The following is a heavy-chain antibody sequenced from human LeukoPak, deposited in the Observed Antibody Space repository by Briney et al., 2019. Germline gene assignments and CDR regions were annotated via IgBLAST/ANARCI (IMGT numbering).Heavy chain of an antibody. J-gene: IGHJ4*02. CDR3: AGRVLWFGTIDY. Sequence: SETLSLTCTVSGGSISSSSYYWGWIRQPPGKGLEWIGSIYYSGSTYYNPSLKSRVTISVDTSKNQFSLKLSSVTAADTAVYYCAGRVLWFGTIDYWGQGTLVTVSS. V-gene: IGHV4-39*01. D-gene: IGHD3-10*01. CDR2: IYYSGST. CDR1: GGSISSSSYY.